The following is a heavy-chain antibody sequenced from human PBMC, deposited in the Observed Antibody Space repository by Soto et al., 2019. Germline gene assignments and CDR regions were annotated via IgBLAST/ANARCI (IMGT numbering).Heavy chain of an antibody. CDR3: ARGSGIAPGAFDI. D-gene: IGHD6-25*01. CDR1: GGSISSYY. CDR2: IYYSGST. Sequence: QVQLQESGPGLVKPSETLSLTCTVSGGSISSYYWSWIRQPPGKGLEWIGYIYYSGSTNYNPSLKSRVTISVDTSKNQFSLKLSSVTAADTAVYYCARGSGIAPGAFDIWGQGTMVTVSS. V-gene: IGHV4-59*01. J-gene: IGHJ3*02.